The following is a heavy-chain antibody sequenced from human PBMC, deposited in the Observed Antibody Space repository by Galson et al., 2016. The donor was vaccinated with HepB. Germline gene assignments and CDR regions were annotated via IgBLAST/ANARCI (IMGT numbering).Heavy chain of an antibody. V-gene: IGHV3-23*01. D-gene: IGHD6-19*01. CDR2: ISGSGGST. CDR3: ARSLKEQWLVLDY. Sequence: SLRLSCAASGFTFDSYAMSWVRQAPGKGLEWVSAISGSGGSTYYADSVKGRFTISRDNSKNTLFLQMNSLRVKDTALYYCARSLKEQWLVLDYWGQGTLVTVSS. CDR1: GFTFDSYA. J-gene: IGHJ4*02.